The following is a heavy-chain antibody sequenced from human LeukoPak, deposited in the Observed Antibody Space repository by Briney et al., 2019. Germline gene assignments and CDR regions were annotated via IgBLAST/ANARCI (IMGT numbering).Heavy chain of an antibody. CDR2: ISSSGSTI. CDR1: GFTFSSYE. D-gene: IGHD3-10*02. J-gene: IGHJ6*04. V-gene: IGHV3-48*03. CDR3: AELGITMIGGV. Sequence: GGSLRLSCAASGFTFSSYEMNWVRQAPGKGLEWISYISSSGSTIYYADSVKGRFTISRDNAKNSPYLQMNSLRAEDTAVYYCAELGITMIGGVWGKGTTVTISS.